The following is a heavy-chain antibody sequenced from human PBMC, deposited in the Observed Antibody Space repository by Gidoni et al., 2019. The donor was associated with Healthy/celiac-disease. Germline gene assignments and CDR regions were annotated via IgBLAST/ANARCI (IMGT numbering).Heavy chain of an antibody. V-gene: IGHV3-11*06. Sequence: QVQLVESGGGLVKPGGSLRLPCAASGFPFSDYYLSWIRQAPGKGLGWVSYISSSSSYTNYADSVKGRFTISRDNAKNSLYLQMNSLRAEDTAVYYCAREAVAANAFDIWGQGTMVTVSS. CDR1: GFPFSDYY. CDR2: ISSSSSYT. J-gene: IGHJ3*02. D-gene: IGHD6-13*01. CDR3: AREAVAANAFDI.